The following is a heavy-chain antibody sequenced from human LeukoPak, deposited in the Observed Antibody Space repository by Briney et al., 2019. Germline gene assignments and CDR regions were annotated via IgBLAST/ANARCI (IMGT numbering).Heavy chain of an antibody. CDR2: IIPIFGTA. J-gene: IGHJ4*02. V-gene: IGHV1-69*01. CDR1: GGTFSSYA. CDR3: AKGVKQIVVVTAQHYLDY. Sequence: ASVKVSCKASGGTFSSYAISWVRQAPGQGLEWMGGIIPIFGTANYAQKFQGRVTITADESTSTAYMELSSLRSEDTAVYYCAKGVKQIVVVTAQHYLDYWGRGTLVTVSS. D-gene: IGHD2-21*02.